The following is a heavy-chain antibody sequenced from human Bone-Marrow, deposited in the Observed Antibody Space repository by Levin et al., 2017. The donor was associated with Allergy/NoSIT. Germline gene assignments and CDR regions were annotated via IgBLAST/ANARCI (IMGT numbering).Heavy chain of an antibody. D-gene: IGHD2-15*01. Sequence: ASVKVSCKTSGNSVLNYDFNWVRQATGQGLEWMGWINPKSGDSGYAQKLQGRVTITANTSISTAYMEMRSLRSEDTAVYFCARGVLQAWGNAFDLWGQGTLVIVSS. CDR2: INPKSGDS. J-gene: IGHJ3*01. V-gene: IGHV1-8*02. CDR1: GNSVLNYD. CDR3: ARGVLQAWGNAFDL.